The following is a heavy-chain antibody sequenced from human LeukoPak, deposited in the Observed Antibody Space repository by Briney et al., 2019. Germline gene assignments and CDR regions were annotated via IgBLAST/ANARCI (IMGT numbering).Heavy chain of an antibody. CDR3: ASGTPPNYYYYYYMDV. D-gene: IGHD1-7*01. V-gene: IGHV1-69*13. Sequence: SVKVFCKASGGTFSSYAISWVRQAPGQGLESMGGIIPIFGTANYAQKFQGRVTITADESTSTAYMELSSLRSEDTAVYYCASGTPPNYYYYYYMDVWGKGATVTVSS. CDR1: GGTFSSYA. J-gene: IGHJ6*03. CDR2: IIPIFGTA.